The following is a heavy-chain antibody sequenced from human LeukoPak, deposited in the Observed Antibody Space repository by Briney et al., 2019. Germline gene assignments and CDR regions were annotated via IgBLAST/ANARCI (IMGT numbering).Heavy chain of an antibody. V-gene: IGHV4-34*01. D-gene: IGHD1-1*01. CDR2: INHSEST. CDR3: ATNWNLDY. J-gene: IGHJ4*02. Sequence: PSETLSLTCAAYGGSFSGYYWSWIRQPPGKGLEWIGDINHSESTNYNPSLKSRVTISVDTSKNQFSLKLTSVTAADTAVYYCATNWNLDYWGQGTLVTVSS. CDR1: GGSFSGYY.